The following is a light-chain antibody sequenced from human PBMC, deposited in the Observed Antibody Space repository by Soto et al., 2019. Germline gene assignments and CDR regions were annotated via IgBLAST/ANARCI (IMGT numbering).Light chain of an antibody. CDR1: SSDVGGYNY. Sequence: QSALTQPASVSGSLGQSITISCTGTSSDVGGYNYVSWYQQYPGKAPQLMISDVTNRPSGVSNRFSGSKSGNTASLTISVLHAEDEADYYCSSYTSSTPHVVFGGGTKVTVL. J-gene: IGLJ2*01. CDR3: SSYTSSTPHVV. CDR2: DVT. V-gene: IGLV2-14*01.